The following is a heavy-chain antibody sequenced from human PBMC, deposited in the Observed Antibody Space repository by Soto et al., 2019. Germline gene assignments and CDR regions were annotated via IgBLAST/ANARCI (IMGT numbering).Heavy chain of an antibody. CDR1: EFTFSTHW. V-gene: IGHV3-74*01. J-gene: IGHJ4*01. CDR3: AGEAAHDSSVAGNY. Sequence: GGSLRLGCAASEFTFSTHWMQWVRQAPGNGLVGVSRINSNGSQTTYAHCVKGRLPIARDNAKKTFYLQMNNLRVEDPAGYYCAGEAAHDSSVAGNYGRHGALVTVSS. CDR2: INSNGSQT. D-gene: IGHD3-22*01.